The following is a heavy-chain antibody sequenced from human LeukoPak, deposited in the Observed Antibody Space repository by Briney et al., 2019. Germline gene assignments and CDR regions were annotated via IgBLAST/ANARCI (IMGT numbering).Heavy chain of an antibody. V-gene: IGHV3-21*01. CDR3: ARDGGIAAAGGGAFDI. D-gene: IGHD6-13*01. Sequence: PGGSLRLSCAASGFTFSSYSMNWVRQAPGKGLEWVSSISSSSSYIYYADSMKGRFTISRDNAKNSLYLQMNSLRAEDTAVYYCARDGGIAAAGGGAFDIWGQGTMVTVSS. CDR2: ISSSSSYI. CDR1: GFTFSSYS. J-gene: IGHJ3*02.